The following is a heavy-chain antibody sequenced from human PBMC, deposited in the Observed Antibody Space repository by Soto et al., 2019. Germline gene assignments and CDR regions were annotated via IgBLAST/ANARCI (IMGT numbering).Heavy chain of an antibody. Sequence: PGGSLRLSCAASGFTFSSYAMSWVRQAPGKGLEWVSTITGGGGSTYYADSVKGRFTISRDNSKHTLYLQMNSLRAEDTAVYYCAKDGPYSSPYSSWPIPFDCWGQGTLVTVSS. CDR2: ITGGGGST. D-gene: IGHD6-13*01. CDR3: AKDGPYSSPYSSWPIPFDC. V-gene: IGHV3-23*01. J-gene: IGHJ4*02. CDR1: GFTFSSYA.